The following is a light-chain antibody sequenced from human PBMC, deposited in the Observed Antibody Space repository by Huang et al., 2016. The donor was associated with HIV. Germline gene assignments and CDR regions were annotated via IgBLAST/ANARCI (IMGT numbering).Light chain of an antibody. J-gene: IGKJ3*01. CDR3: MQGTHLFT. CDR1: QRLLHSDGATY. Sequence: DVVMTQSPLSLSVTLGQPASISCKSSQRLLHSDGATYLNWFHQRPGQSPRRLIYTVSKRDSGFPDRFSCIGSGTDFTLEISRVEPDDVGVYYCMQGTHLFTFGPGTTVDIK. CDR2: TVS. V-gene: IGKV2-30*02.